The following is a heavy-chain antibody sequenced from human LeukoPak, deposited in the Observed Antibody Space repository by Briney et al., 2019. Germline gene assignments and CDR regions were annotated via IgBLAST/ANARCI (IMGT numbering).Heavy chain of an antibody. D-gene: IGHD6-13*01. CDR2: IYYSGST. Sequence: SQTLSLTCTVSGGSIRSGGYYWSWIRQHPGKGLEWIGYIYYSGSTYYNPSLKSRVTISVDTSKNQFSLKLSSVTAADTAVYYCARGRYSRSRGVGYYFDYWGQGTLVTVSS. CDR3: ARGRYSRSRGVGYYFDY. J-gene: IGHJ4*02. V-gene: IGHV4-31*03. CDR1: GGSIRSGGYY.